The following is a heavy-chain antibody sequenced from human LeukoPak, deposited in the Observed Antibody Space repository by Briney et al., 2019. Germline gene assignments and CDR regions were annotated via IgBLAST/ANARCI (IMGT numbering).Heavy chain of an antibody. CDR1: GGSFSGYY. CDR3: ARGNAEADXXXWFDP. CDR2: INHSGST. Sequence: PSETLSLTCAVYGGSFSGYYWSWIRQPPGKGLEWIGEINHSGSTNYNPSLKSRVTISVDTSKNQFSLKLSSVTAADTAVYYCARGNAEADXXXWFDPWGQGTLVTVSS. D-gene: IGHD6-19*01. J-gene: IGHJ5*02. V-gene: IGHV4-34*01.